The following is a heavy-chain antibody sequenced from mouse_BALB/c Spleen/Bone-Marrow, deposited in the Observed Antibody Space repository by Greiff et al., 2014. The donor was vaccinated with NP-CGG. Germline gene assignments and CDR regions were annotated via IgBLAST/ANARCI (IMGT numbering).Heavy chain of an antibody. Sequence: QVQLQQSGAELAKPGASVKMSCKASGYTFTSYWMHWVKQRPGQGLEWIGYIYPSTGYTDHNQKFKDKAIMTADKSSSTAYIQLSSLTSEDSAVYYCARDDYAYWGQGTLVTVSA. V-gene: IGHV1-7*01. CDR1: GYTFTSYW. J-gene: IGHJ3*01. CDR2: IYPSTGYT. D-gene: IGHD2-4*01. CDR3: ARDDYAY.